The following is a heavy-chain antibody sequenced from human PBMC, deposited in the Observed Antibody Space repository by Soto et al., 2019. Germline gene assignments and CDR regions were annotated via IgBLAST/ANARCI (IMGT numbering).Heavy chain of an antibody. V-gene: IGHV5-51*01. J-gene: IGHJ5*01. Sequence: PGESLKISCRGSGYIFTSYWIGWVRQMPGKGLEWMGIIYPGDSDTRYSPSFQGQVTISRDNSKNTLYLQMNSLRSEDTAIYYCPKGTAVAYQWFDSWGQGTLVTVSS. CDR1: GYIFTSYW. CDR2: IYPGDSDT. CDR3: PKGTAVAYQWFDS. D-gene: IGHD6-19*01.